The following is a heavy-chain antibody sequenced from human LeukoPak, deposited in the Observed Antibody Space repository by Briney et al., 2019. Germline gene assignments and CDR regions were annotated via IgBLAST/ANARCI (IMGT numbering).Heavy chain of an antibody. Sequence: SETLSLTCTVSGGSISSYYWSWIRQPPGKGLEWIGYIYYGGSTNYNSSLKSRVTISVDTSKNQFSLKLSSVTAADTAVYYCARESDDYGDYVAVLWGQGTLVTVSS. CDR2: IYYGGST. CDR3: ARESDDYGDYVAVL. D-gene: IGHD4-17*01. CDR1: GGSISSYY. J-gene: IGHJ4*02. V-gene: IGHV4-59*01.